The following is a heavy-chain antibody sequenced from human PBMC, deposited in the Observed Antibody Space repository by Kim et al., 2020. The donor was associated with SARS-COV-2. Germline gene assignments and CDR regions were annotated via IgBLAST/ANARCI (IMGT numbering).Heavy chain of an antibody. J-gene: IGHJ4*02. V-gene: IGHV3-23*01. CDR2: ISGTGGST. Sequence: GGSLRLSCAASGFTFSNYGMSWVRQAPGKGLKWVSVISGTGGSTYYADSVKGRFTISRDNSKNTLFLQMNTLRAEDTAVYYCAKDYESNFLFRTFDSWGQGTLVTVSS. CDR3: AKDYESNFLFRTFDS. D-gene: IGHD4-4*01. CDR1: GFTFSNYG.